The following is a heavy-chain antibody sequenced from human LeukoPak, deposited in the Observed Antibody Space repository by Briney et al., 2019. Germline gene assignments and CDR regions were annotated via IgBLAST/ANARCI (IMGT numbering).Heavy chain of an antibody. Sequence: ASVKVSCKASGYTFTGYYMHWVRQAPGQGLEWMGWINPNSGGTNYAQKFQGRVTMTGDTSISTAYMELSRLRSDDTAVYYCARSGPLTTLLWFGELSYWGQGTLVTVSS. CDR1: GYTFTGYY. D-gene: IGHD3-10*01. J-gene: IGHJ4*02. CDR2: INPNSGGT. CDR3: ARSGPLTTLLWFGELSY. V-gene: IGHV1-2*02.